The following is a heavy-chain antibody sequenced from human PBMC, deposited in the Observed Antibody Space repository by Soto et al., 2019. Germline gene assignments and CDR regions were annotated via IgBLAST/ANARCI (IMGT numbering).Heavy chain of an antibody. V-gene: IGHV3-9*01. J-gene: IGHJ4*02. CDR1: GFTFDDYA. CDR2: ISWNSGSI. CDR3: AKDSGGHSRGVDY. D-gene: IGHD2-21*02. Sequence: EVQLVESGGGLVQPGRSLRLSCAASGFTFDDYAMHWVRQAPGKGLEWVSGISWNSGSIGYADSVKGRFTISRDNAKNSLYLQMNSLRAEDTALYYCAKDSGGHSRGVDYWGQGTLVTVSS.